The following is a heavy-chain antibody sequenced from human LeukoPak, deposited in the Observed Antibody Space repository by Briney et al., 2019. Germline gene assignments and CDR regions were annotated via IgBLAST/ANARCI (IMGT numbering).Heavy chain of an antibody. J-gene: IGHJ4*02. Sequence: SETLSLTCTVSGGSISSYYWSWIRQPPGKGLEWIGHIYYSGSTNYNPSLKSRVTISVDTSKNQFSPKLSSVTAADTAVYYCAGGRSAAAGTSYYFDYWGQGTLVTVSS. D-gene: IGHD6-13*01. CDR3: AGGRSAAAGTSYYFDY. CDR2: IYYSGST. V-gene: IGHV4-59*08. CDR1: GGSISSYY.